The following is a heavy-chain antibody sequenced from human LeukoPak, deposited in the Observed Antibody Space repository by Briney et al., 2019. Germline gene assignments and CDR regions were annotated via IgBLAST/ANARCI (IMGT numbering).Heavy chain of an antibody. D-gene: IGHD1-26*01. CDR2: MKQDGSEI. V-gene: IGHV3-7*03. CDR3: ARVSGDGESSYRALDI. CDR1: RFTFSNYC. J-gene: IGHJ3*02. Sequence: GGSLRLSCAASRFTFSNYCMSWVRQATGKGLEWVTNMKQDGSEINYVDSVKGRFTISRDNAKNSLYLQMNSLRVEDTAVYYCARVSGDGESSYRALDIWGQGTMVTISS.